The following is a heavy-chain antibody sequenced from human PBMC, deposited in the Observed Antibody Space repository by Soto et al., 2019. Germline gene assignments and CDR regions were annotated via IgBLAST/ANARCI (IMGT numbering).Heavy chain of an antibody. V-gene: IGHV6-1*01. CDR2: TYYRSKWYN. Sequence: SQTLSLTCAISGDNVSNNSAAGDWIRQSPSRGLEWLGRTYYRSKWYNDYAVSVKSRITINPDTSKNQFSLQLNSVTPEDTAVYYCARDHHKSTSIAADNWFDPWGQGTLVTVSS. CDR3: ARDHHKSTSIAADNWFDP. J-gene: IGHJ5*02. D-gene: IGHD6-13*01. CDR1: GDNVSNNSAA.